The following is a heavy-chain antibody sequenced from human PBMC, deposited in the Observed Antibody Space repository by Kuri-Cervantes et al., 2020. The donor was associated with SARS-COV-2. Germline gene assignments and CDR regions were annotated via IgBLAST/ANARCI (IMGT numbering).Heavy chain of an antibody. Sequence: GGSLRLSCAASGFTFSDDYMTWVRQAPGMGLEWVADISTTGTYKNYADSVKGRFTISRDNAKNSLILQMSSLRAEDTAVYYRATSGTRGLEEWGQGTLVTVSS. CDR1: GFTFSDDY. V-gene: IGHV3-11*06. D-gene: IGHD5-24*01. CDR2: ISTTGTYK. CDR3: ATSGTRGLEE. J-gene: IGHJ4*02.